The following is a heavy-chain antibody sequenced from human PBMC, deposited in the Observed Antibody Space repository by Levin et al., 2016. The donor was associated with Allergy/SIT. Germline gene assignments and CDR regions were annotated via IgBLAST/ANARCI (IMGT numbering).Heavy chain of an antibody. CDR3: ARVRGGDPWYYYGMDV. V-gene: IGHV3-21*01. J-gene: IGHJ6*02. D-gene: IGHD2-21*02. Sequence: WIRQPPGKGLEWVSSVSGSGSYIYYADSVKGRFIISRDNAKNSLYLQVSSLRAEDTALYYCARVRGGDPWYYYGMDVWGQGTTVTVSS. CDR2: VSGSGSYI.